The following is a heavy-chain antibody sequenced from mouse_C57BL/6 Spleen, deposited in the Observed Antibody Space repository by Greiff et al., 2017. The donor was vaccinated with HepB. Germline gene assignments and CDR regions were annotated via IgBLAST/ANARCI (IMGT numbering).Heavy chain of an antibody. Sequence: EVHLVESGGGLVKPGGSLKLSCAASGFTFSSYAMSWVRQTPEKRLEWVATISDGGSYTYYPDNVKGRFTISRDNAKNNLYLQMSHLKSEDTAMYYCARDCSYLYYFDYWGQGTTLTVSS. CDR3: ARDCSYLYYFDY. CDR2: ISDGGSYT. J-gene: IGHJ2*01. CDR1: GFTFSSYA. V-gene: IGHV5-4*01. D-gene: IGHD1-1*01.